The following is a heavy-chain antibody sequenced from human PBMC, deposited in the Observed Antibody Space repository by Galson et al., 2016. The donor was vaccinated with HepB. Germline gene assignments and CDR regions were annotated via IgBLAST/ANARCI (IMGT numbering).Heavy chain of an antibody. V-gene: IGHV1-46*01. J-gene: IGHJ5*02. CDR1: GYTFTSYY. CDR2: INPSGGST. Sequence: SVKVSCKASGYTFTSYYMHWVRQAPGQGLEWMGIINPSGGSTSNAQKFQGRVTMTRDTSPSTVYMELSSLRSEDTAVYYCARDEGWNYGLSWFDPWGQGTLVTVSS. CDR3: ARDEGWNYGLSWFDP. D-gene: IGHD1-7*01.